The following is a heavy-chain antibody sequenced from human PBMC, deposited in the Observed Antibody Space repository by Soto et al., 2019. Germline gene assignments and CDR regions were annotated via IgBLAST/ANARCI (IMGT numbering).Heavy chain of an antibody. CDR3: ERDMGCSSNSCYSDY. Sequence: SETLSLTYTVSGGSISIYYWSSIRQPAGKGLEWIGRIYTSGSTNYNPSLKSRVTMSVDTSKNQLSLKLSSVTAAHTAVYYSERDMGCSSNSCYSDYWGQGTLVTVYS. CDR1: GGSISIYY. J-gene: IGHJ4*02. D-gene: IGHD2-2*01. CDR2: IYTSGST. V-gene: IGHV4-4*07.